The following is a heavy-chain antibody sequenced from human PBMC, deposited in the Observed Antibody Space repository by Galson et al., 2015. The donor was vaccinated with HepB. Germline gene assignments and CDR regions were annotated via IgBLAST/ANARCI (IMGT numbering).Heavy chain of an antibody. V-gene: IGHV3-30*18. CDR3: AKDHRGYSFWRANGDYYYYGMDV. CDR2: ISCDGSNK. CDR1: GFTFSSYG. D-gene: IGHD5-18*01. Sequence: SLRLSCAASGFTFSSYGMHWVRQAPGKGLEWVAVISCDGSNKYYADSVKGRFTISRDNSKNTLYLQMNSLRAEDTAVYYCAKDHRGYSFWRANGDYYYYGMDVWGQGTTVTVSS. J-gene: IGHJ6*02.